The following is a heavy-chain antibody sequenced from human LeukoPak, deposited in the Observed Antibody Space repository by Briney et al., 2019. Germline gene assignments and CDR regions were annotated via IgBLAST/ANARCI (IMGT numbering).Heavy chain of an antibody. J-gene: IGHJ4*02. Sequence: PGRSLRLSCAASGFTFSSYGMHWVRQAPGKGLEWVAVISYDGSNKYYADSVKGRFTISRDNSKNTLYLQMNSLRAEDTAVYYCARRSPYAYFDYWGQGTLVTVSS. CDR3: ARRSPYAYFDY. CDR1: GFTFSSYG. V-gene: IGHV3-30*03. CDR2: ISYDGSNK. D-gene: IGHD2-2*01.